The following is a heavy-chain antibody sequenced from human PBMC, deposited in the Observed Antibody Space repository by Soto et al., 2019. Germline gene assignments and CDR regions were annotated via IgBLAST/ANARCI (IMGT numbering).Heavy chain of an antibody. CDR3: ATESPVTTTYYFDY. V-gene: IGHV3-30-3*01. Sequence: PGGSLRLSCAAFGFTFSSYAMHWVRQAPGKGLEWVAVISYDGSNKYYADSVKGRFTISRDNSKNTLYLLMNSLRAEDTAVYYCATESPVTTTYYFDYWGQGTLVTVSS. D-gene: IGHD4-17*01. J-gene: IGHJ4*02. CDR1: GFTFSSYA. CDR2: ISYDGSNK.